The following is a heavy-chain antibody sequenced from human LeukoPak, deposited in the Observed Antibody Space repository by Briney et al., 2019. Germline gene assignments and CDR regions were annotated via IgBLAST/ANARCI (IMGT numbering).Heavy chain of an antibody. Sequence: PGGSLRLSCAASGFTFSNHGMNWVRQAPGKGLEWLSGVSPPGGGTYYADSVKGRFTISRDNSKNTLYLQMNSLRAEDTAVYYCAKDDAYSSSSNYFDYWGQGTLVTVSS. D-gene: IGHD6-6*01. CDR2: VSPPGGGT. CDR3: AKDDAYSSSSNYFDY. V-gene: IGHV3-23*01. CDR1: GFTFSNHG. J-gene: IGHJ4*02.